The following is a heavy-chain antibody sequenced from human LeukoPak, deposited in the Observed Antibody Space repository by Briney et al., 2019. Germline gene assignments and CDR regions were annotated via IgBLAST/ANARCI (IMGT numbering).Heavy chain of an antibody. V-gene: IGHV1-18*01. CDR3: AREVTGAYYSYYMDV. Sequence: ASVKVSCRASGFPFISFGSNWVRQAPGQGLEWMGWISPYNGNTNYTQNLQGRVTMTTDTSTSTAYMELRSLKSDDTAVYYCAREVTGAYYSYYMDVWGRGTTVTVSS. CDR1: GFPFISFG. J-gene: IGHJ6*03. D-gene: IGHD7-27*01. CDR2: ISPYNGNT.